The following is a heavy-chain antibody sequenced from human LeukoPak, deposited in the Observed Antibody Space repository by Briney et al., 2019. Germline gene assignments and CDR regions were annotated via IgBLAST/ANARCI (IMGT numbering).Heavy chain of an antibody. Sequence: PSETLSLTCTVSGGSISSYYWSWIRQPPGKGLEWIGYIYYSGRTNYNPSLKSRVTITVDASKNQFSLKLSSVTAADTAVYYCARDGRSYYAFDIWGQGTMVTVSS. CDR2: IYYSGRT. CDR3: ARDGRSYYAFDI. CDR1: GGSISSYY. D-gene: IGHD1-26*01. V-gene: IGHV4-59*01. J-gene: IGHJ3*02.